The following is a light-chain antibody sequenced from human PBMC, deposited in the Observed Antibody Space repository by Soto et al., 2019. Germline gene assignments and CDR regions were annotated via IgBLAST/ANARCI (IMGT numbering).Light chain of an antibody. V-gene: IGKV1-27*01. CDR2: GAS. CDR3: QVYDSAQLT. J-gene: IGKJ4*01. CDR1: QNINTY. Sequence: IQMTQSPSSLSASVGDRVTITCRASQNINTYLNWYQQKPGKPIQLLIYGASTLHSGVPSRFSGSGTGTDFTLTISSLQPEDVATYYCQVYDSAQLTCGGVRKVDI.